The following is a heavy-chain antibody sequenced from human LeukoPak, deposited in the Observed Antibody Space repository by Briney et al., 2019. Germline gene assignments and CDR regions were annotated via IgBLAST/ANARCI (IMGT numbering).Heavy chain of an antibody. CDR1: GGTFSSYA. CDR3: AREYDYVWGSYRNDAFDI. Sequence: ASVKVSCKASGGTFSSYAISWVRQAPGQGLEWMGWISAYNGNTNYAQKLQGRVTMTTDTSTSTAYMELRSLRSDDTAVYYCAREYDYVWGSYRNDAFDIWGQGTMVTVSS. V-gene: IGHV1-18*01. D-gene: IGHD3-16*02. J-gene: IGHJ3*02. CDR2: ISAYNGNT.